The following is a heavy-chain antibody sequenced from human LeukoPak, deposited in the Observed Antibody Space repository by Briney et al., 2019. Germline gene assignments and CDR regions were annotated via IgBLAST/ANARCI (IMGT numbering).Heavy chain of an antibody. CDR1: GFTFSSYG. Sequence: GGSLRLSCAASGFTFSSYGMHWVRQAPGKGLEWVAVIWYDGSNKYCADSVKGRFTISRDNSKNTLYLQMNSLRAEDMAVYYCARDKGYSSSWYRVNWFDPWGQGTLVTVSS. D-gene: IGHD6-13*01. CDR3: ARDKGYSSSWYRVNWFDP. J-gene: IGHJ5*02. CDR2: IWYDGSNK. V-gene: IGHV3-33*01.